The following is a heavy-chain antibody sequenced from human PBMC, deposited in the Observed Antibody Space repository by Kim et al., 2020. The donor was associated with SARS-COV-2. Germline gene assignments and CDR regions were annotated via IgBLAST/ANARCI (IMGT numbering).Heavy chain of an antibody. Sequence: GGSLRLSCAASGFTFDDYGMSWVRQAPGKGLEWVSGINWNGGSTGYADSVKGRFTISRDNAKNSLYLQMNSLRAEDTALYHCVREGFDASIPPGAFDIWGQGTMVTVSS. CDR3: VREGFDASIPPGAFDI. CDR2: INWNGGST. V-gene: IGHV3-20*01. D-gene: IGHD2-21*01. CDR1: GFTFDDYG. J-gene: IGHJ3*02.